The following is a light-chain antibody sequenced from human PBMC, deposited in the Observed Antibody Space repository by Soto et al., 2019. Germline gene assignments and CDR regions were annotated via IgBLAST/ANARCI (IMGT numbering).Light chain of an antibody. CDR3: LPHSNYHPT. CDR1: QGISND. V-gene: IGKV1-17*01. J-gene: IGKJ1*01. CDR2: AVS. Sequence: DIQMTQSPSSLSASLGDRVTITCRASQGISNDVGWYQQKPREAPKHLIYAVSSLQSWVPSRLSDSGSGTEFTITISSLQHEDFATYYCLPHSNYHPTFRQGPKVEIK.